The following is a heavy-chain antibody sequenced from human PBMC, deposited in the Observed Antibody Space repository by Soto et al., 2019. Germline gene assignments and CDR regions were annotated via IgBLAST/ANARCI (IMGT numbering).Heavy chain of an antibody. CDR2: ISSNGGST. V-gene: IGHV3-64*01. D-gene: IGHD4-17*01. CDR3: AIETQYGDYDVDY. CDR1: GFIFSSYA. Sequence: EVQLVESGGGLVQPGGSLRLSCAASGFIFSSYAMHWVRQAPGKGLEYVSAISSNGGSTYYANSVKGRFTISRDNSKNTLYLQMGSLRAEDMAVYYCAIETQYGDYDVDYWGQGSLVTVAS. J-gene: IGHJ4*02.